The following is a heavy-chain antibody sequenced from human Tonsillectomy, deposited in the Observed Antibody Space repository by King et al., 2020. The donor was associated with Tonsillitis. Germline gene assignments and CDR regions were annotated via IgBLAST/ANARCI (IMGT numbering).Heavy chain of an antibody. CDR1: GYTFTGYY. J-gene: IGHJ6*02. CDR2: INPNSGGT. Sequence: QLVQSGAEVKKPGASVKVSCKASGYTFTGYYMHWVRQAPGQGLEWMGWINPNSGGTNYAQKFQGRVTMTRDTSISTAYMELSRLRSDDTAVYYCARDTGRGALGGTYGGGYGMDDWGQGTTVTVSS. V-gene: IGHV1-2*02. CDR3: ARDTGRGALGGTYGGGYGMDD. D-gene: IGHD3-16*01.